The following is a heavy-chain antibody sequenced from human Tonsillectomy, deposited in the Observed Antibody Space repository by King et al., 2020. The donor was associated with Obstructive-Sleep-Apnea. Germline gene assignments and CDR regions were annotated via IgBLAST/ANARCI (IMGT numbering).Heavy chain of an antibody. V-gene: IGHV1-69*01. J-gene: IGHJ5*02. D-gene: IGHD2-15*01. CDR3: ARDSGYCSGGSCSPANWFDP. Sequence: QLVQSGAEVKKPGSSVKVSCKASGGTFSSYAISWVRQAPGQGLEWMGGIIPIFGTANYAQTFQGRVTITADESTSTAYMELSSLRSEDTAVYYCARDSGYCSGGSCSPANWFDPWGQGTLVTVSS. CDR1: GGTFSSYA. CDR2: IIPIFGTA.